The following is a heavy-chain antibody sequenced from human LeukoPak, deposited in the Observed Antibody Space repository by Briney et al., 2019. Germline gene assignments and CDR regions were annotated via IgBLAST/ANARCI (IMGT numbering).Heavy chain of an antibody. J-gene: IGHJ6*02. CDR1: GGSISSYY. D-gene: IGHD3-22*01. CDR2: IYYSGST. CDR3: ARAYYDSSGYYDYYYYGMDV. Sequence: ASETLSLTCTVSGGSISSYYWSWIRQPPGKGLEWIGYIYYSGSTNYNSSLKSRVTISVDTSKNQFSLKLSSVTAADTAVYYCARAYYDSSGYYDYYYYGMDVWGQGTTVTVSS. V-gene: IGHV4-59*01.